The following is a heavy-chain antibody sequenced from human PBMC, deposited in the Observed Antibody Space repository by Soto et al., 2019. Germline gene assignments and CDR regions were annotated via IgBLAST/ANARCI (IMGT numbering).Heavy chain of an antibody. CDR3: AKERLETGYSSGWAWDY. J-gene: IGHJ4*02. V-gene: IGHV3-30-3*01. Sequence: EGPLRLSCAASGFTFSSYAMHWVRQAPGKGLEWVAVISYDGSNKYYADSVKGRFTISRDNSKNTLYLQMNSLRAEDTAVYYCAKERLETGYSSGWAWDYWGQETLVTVSS. CDR2: ISYDGSNK. CDR1: GFTFSSYA. D-gene: IGHD6-19*01.